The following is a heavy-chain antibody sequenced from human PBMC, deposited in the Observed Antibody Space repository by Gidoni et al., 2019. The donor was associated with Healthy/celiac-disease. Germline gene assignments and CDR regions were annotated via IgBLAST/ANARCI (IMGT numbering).Heavy chain of an antibody. CDR3: ARALKGYCSSTSCYVSAFDY. D-gene: IGHD2-2*01. V-gene: IGHV3-48*03. Sequence: EVQLVESGGGLVQPGGSLRLSCAASGFTFGSYEMNWVRQAPGKGLEWVSYISSSGSTIYYADSVKGRFTISRDNAKNSLYLQMNSLRAEDTAVYYCARALKGYCSSTSCYVSAFDYWGQGTLVTVSS. CDR2: ISSSGSTI. CDR1: GFTFGSYE. J-gene: IGHJ4*02.